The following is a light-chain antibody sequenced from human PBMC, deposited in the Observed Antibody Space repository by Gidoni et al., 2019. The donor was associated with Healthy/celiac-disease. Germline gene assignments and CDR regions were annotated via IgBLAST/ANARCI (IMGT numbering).Light chain of an antibody. Sequence: PSVSAAPGQKVTISCSGSSSNIGNNYVSWYQQLPGTAPKLLIYENNKRPSGIPDRFSGSKSGTSATLGITGLPTGDEADYYCGTWDSSLSAVVFGGGTKLTVL. V-gene: IGLV1-51*02. CDR3: GTWDSSLSAVV. J-gene: IGLJ2*01. CDR2: ENN. CDR1: SSNIGNNY.